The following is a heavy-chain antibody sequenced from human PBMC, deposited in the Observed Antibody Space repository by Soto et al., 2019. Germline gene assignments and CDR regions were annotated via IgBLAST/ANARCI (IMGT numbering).Heavy chain of an antibody. V-gene: IGHV3-30*18. CDR1: GFTFSSYG. CDR2: ISYDGSNK. Sequence: LRLSCAASGFTFSSYGMHWVRQAPGKGLEWVAVISYDGSNKYYADSVKGRFTISRDNSKNTLYLQMNSLRAEDTAVYYCAKDSAGTSSKYYYGMDVWGQGTTVTVSS. CDR3: AKDSAGTSSKYYYGMDV. J-gene: IGHJ6*02. D-gene: IGHD2-2*01.